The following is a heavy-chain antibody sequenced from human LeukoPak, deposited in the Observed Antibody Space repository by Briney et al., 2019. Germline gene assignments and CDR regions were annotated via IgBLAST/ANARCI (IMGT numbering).Heavy chain of an antibody. CDR3: AKESPYDGPRKYYFDY. CDR1: GFTFSSYA. J-gene: IGHJ4*02. D-gene: IGHD3-10*01. CDR2: ISGRADRT. V-gene: IGHV3-23*01. Sequence: GGSLRLSCAASGFTFSSYAMSWVRQAPGKGLKWVSAISGRADRTYYADSVKGRFTISRDNSKNTLYLRMNSLRADDTAVYYCAKESPYDGPRKYYFDYWGQGTLVTVSS.